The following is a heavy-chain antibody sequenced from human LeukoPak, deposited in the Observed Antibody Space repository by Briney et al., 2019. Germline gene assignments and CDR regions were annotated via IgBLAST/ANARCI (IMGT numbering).Heavy chain of an antibody. J-gene: IGHJ4*02. CDR1: DDSITMYY. CDR2: IYTSGST. CDR3: ARDLFPSSAIGD. V-gene: IGHV4-4*07. Sequence: SETLSLTCTVSDDSITMYYWSWIRQPAGKGLEWIGRIYTSGSTNYNPSLKSRVTMSVDTSKNQFSLKLSSVTAADTAVYYCARDLFPSSAIGDWGQGTLVTVSS. D-gene: IGHD2-21*01.